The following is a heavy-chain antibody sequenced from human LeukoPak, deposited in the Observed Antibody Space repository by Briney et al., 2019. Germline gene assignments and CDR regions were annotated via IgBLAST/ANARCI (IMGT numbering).Heavy chain of an antibody. D-gene: IGHD2-2*01. CDR1: GFTFSSYG. V-gene: IGHV3-30*02. J-gene: IGHJ4*02. CDR2: IRYDGSNK. CDR3: AKTQDCSSTSCPLDY. Sequence: GGSLRLSCAASGFTFSSYGMHWVRQAPGKGLEWVAFIRYDGSNKYYADSVKGRFTISRDNSKNTLYLQMNSLRAEDTAVYYCAKTQDCSSTSCPLDYWGQGTLVTVSS.